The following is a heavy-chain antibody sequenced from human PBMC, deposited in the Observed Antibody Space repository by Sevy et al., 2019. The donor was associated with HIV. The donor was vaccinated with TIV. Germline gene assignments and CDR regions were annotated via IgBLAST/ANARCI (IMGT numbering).Heavy chain of an antibody. Sequence: GRSLRLSCAASGFTFSSYWMSWVRQAPGKGLEWVATMKEDGSEKYYVDSVKGRFTISRDNAKNSLYVQMNSLRAEDTAVYYCVREGLGGFSYSLDCWGQGTLVTVSS. J-gene: IGHJ4*02. V-gene: IGHV3-7*01. CDR2: MKEDGSEK. D-gene: IGHD5-18*01. CDR1: GFTFSSYW. CDR3: VREGLGGFSYSLDC.